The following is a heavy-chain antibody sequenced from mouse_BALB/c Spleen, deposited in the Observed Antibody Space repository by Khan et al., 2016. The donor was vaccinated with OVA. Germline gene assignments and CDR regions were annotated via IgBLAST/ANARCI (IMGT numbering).Heavy chain of an antibody. CDR1: GYTFTSYT. Sequence: QVQLQQPGAELARPGASVKMSCKASGYTFTSYTIHWIRQRPGQALVWIGHINPSNNYTNYNQNFKDKATLIVDKSSTTAYMQLSSLTSEDSAVYYCVREGAYYRSDGWFAYWGQGTLVTVSA. CDR3: VREGAYYRSDGWFAY. V-gene: IGHV1-4*01. CDR2: INPSNNYT. D-gene: IGHD2-14*01. J-gene: IGHJ3*01.